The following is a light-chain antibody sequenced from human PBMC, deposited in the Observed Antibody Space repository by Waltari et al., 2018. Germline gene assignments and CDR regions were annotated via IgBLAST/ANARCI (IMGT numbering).Light chain of an antibody. CDR1: QSISKY. CDR2: EAS. Sequence: EIVLTQSPGTPSLSPGERATLSCRASQSISKYLVWYQQKPSQAPRLLIYEASIRATGIPDRFSGSGSGTDFSLIISRLEPEDFAVYYCQKYEALPATFGQGTKVEIK. CDR3: QKYEALPAT. J-gene: IGKJ1*01. V-gene: IGKV3-20*01.